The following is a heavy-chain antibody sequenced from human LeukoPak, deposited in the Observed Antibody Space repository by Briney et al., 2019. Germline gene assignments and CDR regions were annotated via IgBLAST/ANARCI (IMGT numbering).Heavy chain of an antibody. D-gene: IGHD3-22*01. Sequence: GGSLRLSCAASGFTFSSYEMNWVRQAPGKGLEWVSAISGSGGSTYYADSVKGRFTISRDNSKNTLYLQMNSLRAEDTAVYYCAKALDSSGYPNWGQGTLVTVSS. J-gene: IGHJ4*02. CDR3: AKALDSSGYPN. CDR2: ISGSGGST. CDR1: GFTFSSYE. V-gene: IGHV3-23*01.